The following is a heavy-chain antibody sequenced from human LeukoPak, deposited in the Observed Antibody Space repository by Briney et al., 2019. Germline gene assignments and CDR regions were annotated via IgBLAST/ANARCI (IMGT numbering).Heavy chain of an antibody. D-gene: IGHD2-2*01. J-gene: IGHJ4*02. Sequence: EASVKVSCKASGGTFSSYAISWVRQAPGQGLEWMGGIIPIFGTANYAQKFQGRVTITADESTSTAYMELSSLRSEDTAVYYCARMRDIVVVPAALDYWGQGTLVTVSS. CDR2: IIPIFGTA. CDR1: GGTFSSYA. CDR3: ARMRDIVVVPAALDY. V-gene: IGHV1-69*13.